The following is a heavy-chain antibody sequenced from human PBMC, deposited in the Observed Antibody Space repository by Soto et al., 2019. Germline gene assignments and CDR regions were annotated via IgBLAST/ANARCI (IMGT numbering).Heavy chain of an antibody. CDR1: GGSISSGGYY. V-gene: IGHV4-31*03. CDR2: IYYSGST. J-gene: IGHJ6*03. CDR3: ARDRVSLDCSGGSCYYYYYYMDV. Sequence: SETLSLTCTVPGGSISSGGYYWSWIRQHPGKGLEWIGYIYYSGSTYYNPSLKSRVTISVDTSKNQFSLKLSSVTAADTAVYYCARDRVSLDCSGGSCYYYYYYMDVWGKGTTVTVSS. D-gene: IGHD2-15*01.